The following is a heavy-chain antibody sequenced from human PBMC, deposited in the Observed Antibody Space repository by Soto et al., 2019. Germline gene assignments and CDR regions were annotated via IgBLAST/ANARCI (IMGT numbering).Heavy chain of an antibody. Sequence: GGSLRLSCAASGFTFSSYAMSWVRQAPGKGLEWVSGISGRDGSTYYADSVKGRFTISRDNSKNTLYLQMDSLRAEDTAVYYCAKDLGGYPPIYYFDYWGQGTLVTVSS. V-gene: IGHV3-23*01. D-gene: IGHD6-25*01. J-gene: IGHJ4*02. CDR1: GFTFSSYA. CDR2: ISGRDGST. CDR3: AKDLGGYPPIYYFDY.